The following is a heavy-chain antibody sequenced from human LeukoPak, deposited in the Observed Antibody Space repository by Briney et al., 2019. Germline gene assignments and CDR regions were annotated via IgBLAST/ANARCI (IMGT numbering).Heavy chain of an antibody. D-gene: IGHD5-24*01. V-gene: IGHV4-61*05. J-gene: IGHJ4*02. CDR2: IYYSGST. CDR3: ASTAVEMATIHFDY. CDR1: GGSISSSSYY. Sequence: SETLSLTCTVSGGSISSSSYYWGWIRQPPGKGLEWIGYIYYSGSTNYNPSLKSRVTISVDTSKNQFSLKLSSVTAADTAVYYCASTAVEMATIHFDYWGQGTLVTVSS.